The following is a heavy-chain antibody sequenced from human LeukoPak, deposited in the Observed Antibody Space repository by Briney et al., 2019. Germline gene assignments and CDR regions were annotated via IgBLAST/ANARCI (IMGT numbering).Heavy chain of an antibody. CDR1: GGSISSYY. CDR2: IYYSGST. D-gene: IGHD2-15*01. V-gene: IGHV4-59*01. J-gene: IGHJ5*02. CDR3: AGVGYMILNLPTGFDP. Sequence: PSETLSLTCTVSGGSISSYYWSWIRQPPGKGLEWIGYIYYSGSTNYNPSLKSRVTISVDTSKNQFSLKLSSVTAADTAVYYCAGVGYMILNLPTGFDPWGQGTLVTVSS.